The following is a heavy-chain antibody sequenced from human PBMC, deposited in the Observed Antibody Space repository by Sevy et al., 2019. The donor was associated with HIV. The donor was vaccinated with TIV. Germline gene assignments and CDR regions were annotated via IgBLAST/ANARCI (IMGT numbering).Heavy chain of an antibody. Sequence: GGSLRLSCTASGFTFSNYAMSWVRQAPGKGLEWVSVVSSSGGSPYDADSVEGRFTISRDNSKNTLYLQMKSLRAEDTALYYCAKGGLHGLDWYFDLWGRGTPVTVSS. D-gene: IGHD6-19*01. CDR2: VSSSGGSP. CDR1: GFTFSNYA. CDR3: AKGGLHGLDWYFDL. V-gene: IGHV3-23*01. J-gene: IGHJ2*01.